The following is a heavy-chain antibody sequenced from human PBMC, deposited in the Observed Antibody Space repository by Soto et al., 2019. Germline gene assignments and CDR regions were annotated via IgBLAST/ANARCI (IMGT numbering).Heavy chain of an antibody. CDR2: VFHTGTT. D-gene: IGHD6-19*01. CDR3: ARSAGWYEVHP. Sequence: QVQLQESGPGLVKPSGTLSLACAASCYSVSSPYYWCWVRQPPGKGLVWIGDVFHTGTTSYNPSLRSRVTISMEKSNNQFSLDLGAVTAADTAVYYCARSAGWYEVHPWGPGTLVIVSS. CDR1: CYSVSSPYY. J-gene: IGHJ5*02. V-gene: IGHV4-4*02.